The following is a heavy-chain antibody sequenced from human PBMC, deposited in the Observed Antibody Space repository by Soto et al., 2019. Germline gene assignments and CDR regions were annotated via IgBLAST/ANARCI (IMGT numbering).Heavy chain of an antibody. CDR1: GYTFGDYA. V-gene: IGHV3-49*04. CDR3: VGDRLTGTPRGDC. D-gene: IGHD7-27*01. CDR2: IRSKGYGGTP. J-gene: IGHJ4*02. Sequence: PGGSLRLSCRGSGYTFGDYALSWVRQAPGKGLEWVALIRSKGYGGTPEYAASVKGRFTISRDDSRSFAYLQMNSLETEDTAVYYCVGDRLTGTPRGDCWGQGTLVTVSS.